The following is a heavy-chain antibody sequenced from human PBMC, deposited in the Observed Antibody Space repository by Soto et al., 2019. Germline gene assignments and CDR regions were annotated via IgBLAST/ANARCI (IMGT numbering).Heavy chain of an antibody. J-gene: IGHJ3*02. Sequence: ASVKVSCKASGYTFTSYGISWVRQAPEQGLEWMGWISAYNGNTNYAQKLQGRVTMTTDTSTSTAYMELRSLRSDDTAVYYCARDRATVTSNDAFDIWGQGTMVTVSS. D-gene: IGHD4-17*01. CDR1: GYTFTSYG. CDR3: ARDRATVTSNDAFDI. CDR2: ISAYNGNT. V-gene: IGHV1-18*01.